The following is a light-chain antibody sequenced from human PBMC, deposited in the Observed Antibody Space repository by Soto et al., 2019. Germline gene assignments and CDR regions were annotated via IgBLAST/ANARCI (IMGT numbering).Light chain of an antibody. CDR3: QQYGSSLFT. V-gene: IGKV3-20*01. CDR1: QSVNSRD. J-gene: IGKJ5*01. Sequence: DTVLTQSPGTLSLSPGERATLSCRASQSVNSRDLAWYQQRPGQAPRLLIYAASSRATGIPDRFSGSGSGTDFTLTISRLEPEEFAVYYCQQYGSSLFTFGQGTRLEIK. CDR2: AAS.